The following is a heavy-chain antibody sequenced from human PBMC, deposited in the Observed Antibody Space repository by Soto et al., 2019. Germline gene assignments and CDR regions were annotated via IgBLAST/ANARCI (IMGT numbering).Heavy chain of an antibody. Sequence: QVQLVKSGAEVKKPGSSVKVSCKASGGTFSSYAISWVRQAPGQGLEWMGGIIPIFGTANYAQKFQGRVTITADESTSTAYMELSSLRSEDTAVYYCARDLRGGSCYSYNRFDPWGQGTLVTVSS. J-gene: IGHJ5*02. CDR1: GGTFSSYA. CDR2: IIPIFGTA. CDR3: ARDLRGGSCYSYNRFDP. D-gene: IGHD2-15*01. V-gene: IGHV1-69*01.